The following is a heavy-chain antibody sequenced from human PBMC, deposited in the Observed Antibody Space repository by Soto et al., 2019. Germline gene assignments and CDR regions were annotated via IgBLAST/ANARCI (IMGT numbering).Heavy chain of an antibody. CDR3: ARDRTPNINWLEAFDI. CDR1: GDSVSSNSAA. D-gene: IGHD1-1*01. Sequence: SQTLSLTCAISGDSVSSNSAAWNWIRQSPSRGLEWLGRTYYRSKWYNDYAVSVKSRITINPDTSKNQFSLQLNSVTPEDTAVYYGARDRTPNINWLEAFDIWGQGTMVTVSS. CDR2: TYYRSKWYN. V-gene: IGHV6-1*01. J-gene: IGHJ3*02.